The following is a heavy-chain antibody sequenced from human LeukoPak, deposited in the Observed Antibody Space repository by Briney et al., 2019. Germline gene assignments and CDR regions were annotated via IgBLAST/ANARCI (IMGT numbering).Heavy chain of an antibody. CDR2: IQTDGRDK. CDR1: GIDFRASG. J-gene: IGHJ4*02. V-gene: IGHV3-30*02. D-gene: IGHD2-8*01. CDR3: AREGGTVVMGRFAY. Sequence: GGSLRLSCAASGIDFRASGMHWVRQAPGMGLEWVTFIQTDGRDKYYAASVAGRFTISRDNSKSTVYLNMNNLRPDDTALYYCAREGGTVVMGRFAYWGQGTLATVSS.